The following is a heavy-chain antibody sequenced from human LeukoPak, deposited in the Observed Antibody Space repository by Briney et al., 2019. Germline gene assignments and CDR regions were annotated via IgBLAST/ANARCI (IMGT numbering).Heavy chain of an antibody. D-gene: IGHD5-18*01. J-gene: IGHJ4*02. V-gene: IGHV4-59*08. CDR3: AKSCGNSYGCYFDY. Sequence: SGTLSLTCTVSGASISSYYWSWIRQPPGKGLEWIGYIYYSGSTNYNPSLKSRVTISVDTSKSQFSLRLSSVTAADTAIYYCAKSCGNSYGCYFDYWGQGTLVTVSS. CDR1: GASISSYY. CDR2: IYYSGST.